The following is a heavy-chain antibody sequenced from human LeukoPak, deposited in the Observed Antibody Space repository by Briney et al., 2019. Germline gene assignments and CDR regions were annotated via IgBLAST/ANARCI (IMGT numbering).Heavy chain of an antibody. CDR3: GRGCSRSSPYLDN. V-gene: IGHV4-39*07. CDR1: GGSISSSSYC. Sequence: PSETLSLTCTVSGGSISSSSYCWGWIRQPPGKGLEWIGSIYYSGSTYYNPSLKSRVTISVDTSKNQFSLNLSSVTAADTAVYYCGRGCSRSSPYLDNWGQGTLVTVSS. J-gene: IGHJ4*02. CDR2: IYYSGST. D-gene: IGHD6-6*01.